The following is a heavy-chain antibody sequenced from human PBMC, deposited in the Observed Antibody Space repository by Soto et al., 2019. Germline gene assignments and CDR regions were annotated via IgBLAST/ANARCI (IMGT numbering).Heavy chain of an antibody. V-gene: IGHV1-46*01. CDR2: INPSGGST. Sequence: ASVKVSCKASGYTFTSYYMHWVRQAPGQGLEWMGIINPSGGSTSYAQKFQGRVTMTRDTSTSTVYMELSSLRSEDTAVYYCAREAYMATIIYYYYGMDVWGQGTTVTVSS. D-gene: IGHD5-12*01. CDR1: GYTFTSYY. CDR3: AREAYMATIIYYYYGMDV. J-gene: IGHJ6*02.